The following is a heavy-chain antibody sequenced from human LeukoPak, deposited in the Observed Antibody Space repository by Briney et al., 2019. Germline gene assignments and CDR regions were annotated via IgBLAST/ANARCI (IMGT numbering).Heavy chain of an antibody. CDR1: GYTFTSYD. V-gene: IGHV1-69*05. J-gene: IGHJ4*02. Sequence: GASVKVSCKASGYTFTSYDINWVRQAPGQGLEWMGRIIPIFGTANYAQKFQGRVTITTDESTSTAYMELSSLRSEDTAVYYCASSNSSGWYYYFDYWGQGTLVTVSS. D-gene: IGHD6-19*01. CDR3: ASSNSSGWYYYFDY. CDR2: IIPIFGTA.